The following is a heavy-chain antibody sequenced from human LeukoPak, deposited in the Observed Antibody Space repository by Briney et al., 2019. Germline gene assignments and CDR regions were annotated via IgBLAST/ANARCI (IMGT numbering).Heavy chain of an antibody. J-gene: IGHJ4*02. Sequence: GESLKISCKGSGYSFTNYWIGWVRQMPGKGLEWMGIIYPGDSDTRYSPSFQGQVTISADKSISTAYLQWSSLKASDTAMYYCARTFYSSGYSFDYWGQGTLVTVSS. CDR3: ARTFYSSGYSFDY. CDR2: IYPGDSDT. D-gene: IGHD6-19*01. V-gene: IGHV5-51*01. CDR1: GYSFTNYW.